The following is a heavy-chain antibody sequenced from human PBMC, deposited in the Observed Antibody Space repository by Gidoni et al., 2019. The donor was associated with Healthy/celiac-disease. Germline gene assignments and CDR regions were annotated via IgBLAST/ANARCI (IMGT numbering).Heavy chain of an antibody. V-gene: IGHV3-23*01. CDR3: AKSLDFWAAGMDV. Sequence: EVQPLESGGGLVQPGGSLSLACPASGFTFSRYAMGWVRQDPGKGLEWVSAISGSGGSTYYADSVRGRFTIARDNSKNTLYLQMNSLRAEDTAVYYCAKSLDFWAAGMDVWGQGTTVTVSS. J-gene: IGHJ6*02. CDR1: GFTFSRYA. CDR2: ISGSGGST. D-gene: IGHD3-3*01.